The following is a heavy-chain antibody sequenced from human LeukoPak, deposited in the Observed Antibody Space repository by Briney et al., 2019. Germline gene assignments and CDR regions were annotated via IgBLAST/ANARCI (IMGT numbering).Heavy chain of an antibody. CDR1: GFTFDNFA. CDR2: ISDSGRSA. Sequence: GGSLTLSCAASGFTFDNFAMSWVRQAPGKGLEWVSGISDSGRSAYYADSVKGRFTISRDNSKNTVNLQMNNLRVEDTAVYFCARHDSFIPFWGQGRLVTVSS. D-gene: IGHD5-18*01. J-gene: IGHJ4*02. CDR3: ARHDSFIPF. V-gene: IGHV3-23*01.